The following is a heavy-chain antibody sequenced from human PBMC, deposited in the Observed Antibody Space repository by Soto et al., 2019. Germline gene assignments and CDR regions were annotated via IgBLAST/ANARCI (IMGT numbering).Heavy chain of an antibody. V-gene: IGHV1-3*01. D-gene: IGHD3-3*02. Sequence: ASVKVSCKAAGYTFSAYTMNWVRQAPGQSLEWMGWINVGSGNTRYSQNFQGRVSITRDTSASTVYMELTGLKSEDTAMYYCARDTETLGPRANDALDIWGQGTMVTVSS. CDR2: INVGSGNT. CDR3: ARDTETLGPRANDALDI. J-gene: IGHJ3*02. CDR1: GYTFSAYT.